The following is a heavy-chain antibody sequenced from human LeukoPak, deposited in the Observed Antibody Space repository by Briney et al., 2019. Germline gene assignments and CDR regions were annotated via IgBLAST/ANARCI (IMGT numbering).Heavy chain of an antibody. J-gene: IGHJ4*02. V-gene: IGHV3-23*01. CDR1: GFTFSSYA. Sequence: TGGSLRLSCAASGFTFSSYAMSWVRQAPGKGLGWVSAISGSGGSTYYADAVKCRVTISRDNSKNTLYLQMNSLGVEDTAVYDCAKAPSPVLRFLEWLNGIDYWGQGTLVTVSS. D-gene: IGHD3-3*01. CDR2: ISGSGGST. CDR3: AKAPSPVLRFLEWLNGIDY.